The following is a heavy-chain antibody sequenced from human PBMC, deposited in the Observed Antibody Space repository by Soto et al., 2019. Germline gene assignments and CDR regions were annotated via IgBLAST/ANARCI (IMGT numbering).Heavy chain of an antibody. CDR2: ISGSGGST. Sequence: EVQLVESGGGLVKPGGSLRLSCAASGFTFSSYAMSWVRQAPGKGLEWVSAISGSGGSTYYADSVKGRFTISRDNSKNTLYLQMNSLRAEDTAVYYCAKEMATIVAQHYGMDVWGQGTTVTVSS. D-gene: IGHD5-12*01. V-gene: IGHV3-23*04. J-gene: IGHJ6*02. CDR1: GFTFSSYA. CDR3: AKEMATIVAQHYGMDV.